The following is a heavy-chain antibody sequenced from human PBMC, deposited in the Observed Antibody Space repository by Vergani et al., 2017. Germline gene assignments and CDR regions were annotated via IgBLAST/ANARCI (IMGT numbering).Heavy chain of an antibody. CDR2: IYYSGST. Sequence: QVQLQESGPGLVKPSETLPLTCTVSGGSISSYYWSWIRQPPGKGLEWIGYIYYSGSTNYNPSLKSRVTISVDTSKNQFSLKLSSVTAADTAVYYCAREGYSSSSFDYWGQGTLVTVSS. J-gene: IGHJ4*02. CDR1: GGSISSYY. D-gene: IGHD6-6*01. V-gene: IGHV4-59*01. CDR3: AREGYSSSSFDY.